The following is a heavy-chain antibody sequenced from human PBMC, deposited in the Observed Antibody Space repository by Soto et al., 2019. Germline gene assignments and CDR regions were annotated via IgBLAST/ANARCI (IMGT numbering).Heavy chain of an antibody. CDR3: ARDGPPPVGNSMTPVNLFDS. CDR1: GFTFSTYA. V-gene: IGHV3-30-3*01. J-gene: IGHJ4*02. D-gene: IGHD4-17*01. CDR2: ISNDGSNK. Sequence: GGSLRLSCAASGFTFSTYAMHWVRQAPGKGLEWVALISNDGSNKYYADSVKGRFTISRDNSKNTLYLQMNSLRAEDTAVYYCARDGPPPVGNSMTPVNLFDSWGQGTLVTVSS.